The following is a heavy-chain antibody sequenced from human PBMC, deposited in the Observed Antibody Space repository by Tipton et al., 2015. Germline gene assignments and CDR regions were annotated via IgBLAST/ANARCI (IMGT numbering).Heavy chain of an antibody. CDR1: GASLNSGGYY. J-gene: IGHJ4*02. Sequence: TLSLTCTVSGASLNSGGYYWSWIRQHPGKGLEWIGYIYFTGSTYYNPSLKSRVTISVDTSKNQFSLKLSSVTAADTAVYYCARAALGAPRGRLFDYWGQGTLVTVSS. CDR3: ARAALGAPRGRLFDY. V-gene: IGHV4-30-4*08. CDR2: IYFTGST. D-gene: IGHD1-26*01.